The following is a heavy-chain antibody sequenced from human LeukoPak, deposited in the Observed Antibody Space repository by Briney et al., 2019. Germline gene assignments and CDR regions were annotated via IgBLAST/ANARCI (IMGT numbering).Heavy chain of an antibody. V-gene: IGHV3-23*01. CDR3: ARSGYSSGWYEENP. D-gene: IGHD6-19*01. J-gene: IGHJ5*02. CDR1: GFTFSSYA. CDR2: ISGSGGST. Sequence: GGSLRLSCAASGFTFSSYAMSWVRQAPGKELEWVSAISGSGGSTYYADSVKGRFTISRDNAKNSLYLQMNSLRAEDTALYYCARSGYSSGWYEENPWGQGTLVTVSS.